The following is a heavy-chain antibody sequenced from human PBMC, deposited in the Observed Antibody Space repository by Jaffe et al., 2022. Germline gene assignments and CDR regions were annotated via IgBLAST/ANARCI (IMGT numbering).Heavy chain of an antibody. V-gene: IGHV6-1*01. CDR1: GDSVSSNSAS. D-gene: IGHD2-8*02. Sequence: QVQLQQSGPGLVKPSQTLSLTCAISGDSVSSNSASWNWIRQSPSRGLEWLGRTYYRSKWYNDYAVSVKSRITINPETPKNHFSLQLNSVTPEDTAVYYCASSLRYCTGGRCSEFFQHWGQGALVTVSS. CDR2: TYYRSKWYN. CDR3: ASSLRYCTGGRCSEFFQH. J-gene: IGHJ1*01.